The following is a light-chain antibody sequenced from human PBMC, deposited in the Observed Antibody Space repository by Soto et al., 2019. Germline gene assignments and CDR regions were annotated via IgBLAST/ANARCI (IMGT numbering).Light chain of an antibody. Sequence: IVLTQSPVTLSVSPGEGATLSCRASQSINTNLAWYQWKPGQAPRLLIYGASTRATGIPTRFSGSGSRTEFILTISSLQSEDFAVYYCQQYNQWPTFGGGTKVEI. CDR2: GAS. J-gene: IGKJ4*01. CDR1: QSINTN. V-gene: IGKV3-15*01. CDR3: QQYNQWPT.